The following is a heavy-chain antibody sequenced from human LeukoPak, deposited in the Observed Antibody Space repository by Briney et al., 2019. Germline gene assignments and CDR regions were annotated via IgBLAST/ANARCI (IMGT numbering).Heavy chain of an antibody. CDR3: ARLPAPGYYYYMDV. V-gene: IGHV4-39*01. CDR1: GGSISSSSYY. CDR2: IYYSGST. D-gene: IGHD2-2*01. J-gene: IGHJ6*03. Sequence: SETLSLTCTVPGGSISSSSYYWGWIRQPPGKGLEWIGSIYYSGSTYYNPSLKSRVTISVDTSKNQFSLKLSSVTAADTAVYYCARLPAPGYYYYMDVWGKGTTVTVSS.